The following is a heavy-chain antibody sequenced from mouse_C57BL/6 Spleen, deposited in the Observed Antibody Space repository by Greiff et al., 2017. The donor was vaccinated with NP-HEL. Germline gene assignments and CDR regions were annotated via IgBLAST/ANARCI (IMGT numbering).Heavy chain of an antibody. CDR2: FNPSTGGT. V-gene: IGHV1-42*01. J-gene: IGHJ4*01. D-gene: IGHD2-1*01. CDR3: ARGGNFAGYAMDY. Sequence: VQLQQSGPELVKPGASVKISCKASGYSFTGYYMNWVKQSPEKSLEWIGEFNPSTGGTTYNQKFKAKATLTVDKSSSTAYMQLKSLTSEDSAVYYCARGGNFAGYAMDYWGQGTSVTVSS. CDR1: GYSFTGYY.